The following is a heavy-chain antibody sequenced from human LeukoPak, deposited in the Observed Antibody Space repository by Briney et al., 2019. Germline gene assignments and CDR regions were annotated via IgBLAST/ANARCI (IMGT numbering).Heavy chain of an antibody. J-gene: IGHJ4*02. CDR2: IRYDGCNK. Sequence: GGSLSLSCAASGFTFSSYGMHWVCQAPGKGLEWVAFIRYDGCNKYYADSVKGRFTISRDNSKNTLYLQMNSLRAEETAVFDCAKDQHQHIVVVIASDYFDYWGQGTLVTVSS. D-gene: IGHD2-21*01. CDR1: GFTFSSYG. V-gene: IGHV3-30*02. CDR3: AKDQHQHIVVVIASDYFDY.